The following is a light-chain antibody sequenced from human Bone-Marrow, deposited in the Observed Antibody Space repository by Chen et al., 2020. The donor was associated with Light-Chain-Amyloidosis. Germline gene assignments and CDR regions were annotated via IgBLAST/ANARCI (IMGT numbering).Light chain of an antibody. CDR3: QSADSSGTYAVI. Sequence: SYERTQPPSVSVCPGQTDRITCYGDDLPPNYSYGYQQKPGQAPVLVIHRDTERPSGISERFSGSSSGTTATLTIRGVQAEDEADYHCQSADSSGTYAVIFAGGPKLTVL. CDR1: DLPPNY. CDR2: RDT. J-gene: IGLJ2*01. V-gene: IGLV3-25*03.